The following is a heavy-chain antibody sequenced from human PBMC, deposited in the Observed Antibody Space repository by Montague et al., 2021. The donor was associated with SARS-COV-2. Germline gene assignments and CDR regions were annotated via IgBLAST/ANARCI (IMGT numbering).Heavy chain of an antibody. J-gene: IGHJ3*02. V-gene: IGHV6-1*01. CDR2: TCYRSEWYF. CDR3: ARYSYSGTYFGLNDACDI. CDR1: GDSVSSHNAA. Sequence: CAISGDSVSSHNAAWNWIRQSPSRGLEWLGRTCYRSEWYFDYAISLRGRITINPDTSKNQFSLQLDSVTLDDTAVYYCARYSYSGTYFGLNDACDIWGQGTLVTVSS. D-gene: IGHD1-26*01.